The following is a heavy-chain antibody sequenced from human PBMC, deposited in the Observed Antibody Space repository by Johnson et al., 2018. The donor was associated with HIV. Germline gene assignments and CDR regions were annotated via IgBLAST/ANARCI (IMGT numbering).Heavy chain of an antibody. CDR3: ARDTGGEYYNFWSGYARGRDACDI. Sequence: QVQLVESGGGLVKPGGSLRLSCAGSGFTFSDHYMSWVRQAPGKGLEWVSFISSSGSTIYYSASVKGRFTISRAHAKNSLYLQMNSLRAEDTAVYFGARDTGGEYYNFWSGYARGRDACDIWGQGTMVTVSS. CDR1: GFTFSDHY. J-gene: IGHJ3*02. V-gene: IGHV3-11*04. CDR2: ISSSGSTI. D-gene: IGHD3-3*01.